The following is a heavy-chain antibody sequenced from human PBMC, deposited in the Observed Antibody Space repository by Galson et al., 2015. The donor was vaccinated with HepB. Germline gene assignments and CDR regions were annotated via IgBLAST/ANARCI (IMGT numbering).Heavy chain of an antibody. Sequence: SVKVSCKASGFTFTSSAVQWVRQARGQRLEWIGWIVVGSGNTNYAQKFQERVTITRDMSTSTAYVELSSLGSEDTAVYYCAADLGSMVRGEPRIVFDNWGQGALVTVSS. CDR1: GFTFTSSA. J-gene: IGHJ4*02. CDR2: IVVGSGNT. CDR3: AADLGSMVRGEPRIVFDN. D-gene: IGHD3-10*01. V-gene: IGHV1-58*01.